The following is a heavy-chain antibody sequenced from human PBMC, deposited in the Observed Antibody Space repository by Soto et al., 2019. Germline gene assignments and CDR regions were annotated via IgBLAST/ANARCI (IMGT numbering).Heavy chain of an antibody. CDR2: ISAYNGNT. CDR1: GYTFTSYG. Sequence: GASVKVSCKASGYTFTSYGISWVRQAPGQGLEWMGWISAYNGNTNYAQKLQGRVTMTTDTSTSTAYMELRSLRSDDTAVYYCARVRGCGGCSCQTSRKNWFDPWGQGTLVTVSA. V-gene: IGHV1-18*01. J-gene: IGHJ5*02. CDR3: ARVRGCGGCSCQTSRKNWFDP. D-gene: IGHD2-15*01.